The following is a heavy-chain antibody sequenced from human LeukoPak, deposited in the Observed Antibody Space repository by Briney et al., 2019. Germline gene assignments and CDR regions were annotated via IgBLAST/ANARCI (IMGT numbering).Heavy chain of an antibody. Sequence: PGGSLRLSCAASGFTFSSYSMNWVRQAPGKGLEWVSSISSSSSYIYYADSVKGRFTISRDDAKNSLYLQMNSLRAEDTAVYYCAREGVLLFSSSVDYWGQGTLVTVSS. CDR3: AREGVLLFSSSVDY. J-gene: IGHJ4*02. D-gene: IGHD6-6*01. V-gene: IGHV3-21*01. CDR1: GFTFSSYS. CDR2: ISSSSSYI.